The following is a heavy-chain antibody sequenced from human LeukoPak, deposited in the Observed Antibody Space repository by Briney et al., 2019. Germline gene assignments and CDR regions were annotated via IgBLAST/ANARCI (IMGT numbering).Heavy chain of an antibody. CDR2: IWYDGSNK. D-gene: IGHD3-22*01. Sequence: PGGSLRLSCAASGFTFSTYGMHWVRQAPGKGLEWVAVIWYDGSNKYYADSVKGRSTISRDNSKNTLYLQMYSLRAEDTAVYYCARRGSDSSAYLDYWGQGTLVTVSS. CDR1: GFTFSTYG. J-gene: IGHJ4*02. V-gene: IGHV3-33*01. CDR3: ARRGSDSSAYLDY.